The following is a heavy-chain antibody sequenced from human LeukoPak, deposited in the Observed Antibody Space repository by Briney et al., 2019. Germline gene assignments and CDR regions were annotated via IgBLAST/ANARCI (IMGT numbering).Heavy chain of an antibody. CDR2: INSDGTST. J-gene: IGHJ6*02. V-gene: IGHV3-74*01. CDR1: GFTFSSYW. Sequence: PGGSLRLSCAASGFTFSSYWMHWVRQAPGKGLVWVSRINSDGTSTSYADSVKGRFTISRDNAKNTLYLQMNSLRAEDTAVYFCARGGDKNYYHYGMDVWGQGTTVTVSS. D-gene: IGHD2/OR15-2a*01. CDR3: ARGGDKNYYHYGMDV.